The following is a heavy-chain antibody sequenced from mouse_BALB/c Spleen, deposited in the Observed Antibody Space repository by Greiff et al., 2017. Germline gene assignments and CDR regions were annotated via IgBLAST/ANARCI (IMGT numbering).Heavy chain of an antibody. J-gene: IGHJ1*01. D-gene: IGHD2-10*02. Sequence: EVKVVESGGGLVKPGGSLKLSCAASGFTFSSYAMSWVRQTPEKRLEWVASISSGGSTYYPDSVKGRFTISRDNARNILYLQMSSLRSEDTAMYYCAREPSMVTTWYFDVWGAGTTVTVSS. CDR3: AREPSMVTTWYFDV. CDR2: ISSGGST. V-gene: IGHV5-6-5*01. CDR1: GFTFSSYA.